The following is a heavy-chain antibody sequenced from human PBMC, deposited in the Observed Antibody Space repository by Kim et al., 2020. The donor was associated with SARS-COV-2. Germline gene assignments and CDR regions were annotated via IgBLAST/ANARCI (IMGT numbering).Heavy chain of an antibody. V-gene: IGHV1-18*04. CDR3: ARVNVTPFPYYGMDV. J-gene: IGHJ6*02. D-gene: IGHD3-16*02. CDR2: ISAYNGNT. CDR1: GYTFTSYG. Sequence: ASVKVSCKASGYTFTSYGISWVRQAPGQGLEWMGWISAYNGNTNYAQKLQGRVTMTTDTSTSTAYMELRSLRSDDTAVYYCARVNVTPFPYYGMDVWGQGTTVTVSS.